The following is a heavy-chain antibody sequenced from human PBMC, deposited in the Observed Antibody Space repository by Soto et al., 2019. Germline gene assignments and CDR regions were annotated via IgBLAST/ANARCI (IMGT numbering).Heavy chain of an antibody. J-gene: IGHJ4*02. CDR3: VGSVILSGGSYKGLIRLHYFDK. CDR1: GGSISSGGYS. CDR2: IYHSGST. V-gene: IGHV4-30-2*01. Sequence: PSETLSLTCAVSGGSISSGGYSWSWIRQPPGKGLEWIGYIYHSGSTYYNPSLKSRVTISVDRSKNQFSLKLSSVTAADTAVYSCVGSVILSGGSYKGLIRLHYFDKWGPGTLFTVSS. D-gene: IGHD3-3*01.